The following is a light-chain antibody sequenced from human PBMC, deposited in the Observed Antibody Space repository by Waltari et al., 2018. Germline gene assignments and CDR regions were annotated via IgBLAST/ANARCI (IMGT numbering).Light chain of an antibody. CDR2: GAS. CDR1: QRVDRIY. CDR3: HQYGSSPYT. Sequence: ETASTQSPGTLSLSPGERATLSCSATQRVDRIYLVWYQQTPGQAPRLLIHGASTRATGIPDRFRGGGSGTDFTLTISGLEPEDFAVYYCHQYGSSPYTFGQGTKLDI. J-gene: IGKJ2*01. V-gene: IGKV3-20*01.